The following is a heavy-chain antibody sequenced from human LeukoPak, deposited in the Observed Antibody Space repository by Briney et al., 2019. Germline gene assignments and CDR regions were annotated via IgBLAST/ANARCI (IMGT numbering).Heavy chain of an antibody. J-gene: IGHJ5*01. V-gene: IGHV3-48*01. CDR1: GFTFSTYT. CDR2: INSGGSAV. CDR3: ARVGSRGDWFDY. D-gene: IGHD1-26*01. Sequence: GSLRLSCAASGFTFSTYTMHWVRQTPGKGLEWLFYINSGGSAVHSADSVKDRFTFSRDNAKNSLYLQMNSLRVEDTGIYYCARVGSRGDWFDYWGQGTRVTVSS.